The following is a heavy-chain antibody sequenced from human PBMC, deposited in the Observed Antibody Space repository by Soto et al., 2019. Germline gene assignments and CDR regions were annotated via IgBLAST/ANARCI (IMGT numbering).Heavy chain of an antibody. J-gene: IGHJ4*02. D-gene: IGHD2-2*01. V-gene: IGHV3-9*01. CDR2: ISWNSGSI. CDR1: GFTFDDYA. Sequence: EVQLVESGGGLVQPGRSLRLSCAASGFTFDDYAMHWVRQAPGKGLEWVSGISWNSGSIGYADSVKGRFTISRDNAKNSLYLQMNSLRAEDTALYYCAKEGGWGSHQLGFDYWGQGTLVTVSS. CDR3: AKEGGWGSHQLGFDY.